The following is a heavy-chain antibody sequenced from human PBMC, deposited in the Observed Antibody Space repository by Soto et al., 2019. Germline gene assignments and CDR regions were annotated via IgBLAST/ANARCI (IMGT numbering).Heavy chain of an antibody. CDR1: GYTFSDYY. D-gene: IGHD1-1*01. J-gene: IGHJ4*02. Sequence: ASVKVSCKASGYTFSDYYIHWVRQAPGQGLEWMGWINPNSGGTKYAPKFQGGVTMTRDTSITTAYMELSRLRSGDTAVYYCASGPATAKPEGVDFWGQGTLGTVS. CDR2: INPNSGGT. CDR3: ASGPATAKPEGVDF. V-gene: IGHV1-2*02.